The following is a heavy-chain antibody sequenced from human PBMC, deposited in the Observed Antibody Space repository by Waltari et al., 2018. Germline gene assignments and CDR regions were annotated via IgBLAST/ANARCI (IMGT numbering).Heavy chain of an antibody. CDR2: IYYSGST. CDR1: GGSISSYY. J-gene: IGHJ4*02. D-gene: IGHD3-16*01. CDR3: ARVGGWHDYLDY. V-gene: IGHV4-59*01. Sequence: QVQLQESGPGLVKPSETLSLTCTVSGGSISSYYWSWIRQPPGKGLEWIGYIYYSGSTNYNPALKSRVTISVDTSKNQFSLKLSSVTAADTAVYYCARVGGWHDYLDYWGQGTLVTVSS.